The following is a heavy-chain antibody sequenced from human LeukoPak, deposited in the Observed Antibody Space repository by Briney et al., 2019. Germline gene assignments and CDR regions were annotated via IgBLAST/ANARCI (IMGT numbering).Heavy chain of an antibody. CDR2: ILYDGGNV. CDR3: AKEIGDFSGFDY. V-gene: IGHV3-30-3*01. Sequence: GGSLRLSCAASGFTFSSYAMHWVRQPPGKGLEWVAVILYDGGNVHYADSVSGRFTISRDNSNNTLYLQMNSLRAEDAAVYYCAKEIGDFSGFDYWGQGTLVSVSS. CDR1: GFTFSSYA. D-gene: IGHD3-10*01. J-gene: IGHJ4*02.